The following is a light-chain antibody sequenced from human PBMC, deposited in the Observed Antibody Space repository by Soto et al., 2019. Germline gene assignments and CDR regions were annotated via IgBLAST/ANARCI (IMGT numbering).Light chain of an antibody. V-gene: IGKV1-5*03. CDR1: QTTSSW. Sequence: DIQMTQSPSTLSGSVGYRATITCRASQTTSSWLARYQQKPGKPPKLLIYKASTLKSGVPSRFSGSGSGTEFTLTISSLQPDDFATYYCQHYNSYSEAFGQGTKVDIK. J-gene: IGKJ1*01. CDR2: KAS. CDR3: QHYNSYSEA.